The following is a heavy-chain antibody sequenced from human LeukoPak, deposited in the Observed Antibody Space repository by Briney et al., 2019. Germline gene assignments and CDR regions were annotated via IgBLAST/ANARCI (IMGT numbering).Heavy chain of an antibody. CDR2: IYHSGST. CDR1: GYSISSGYY. V-gene: IGHV4-38-2*02. CDR3: ARGDGYCSSTSCFYYFDY. Sequence: PSETLSLTCTVSGYSISSGYYWGWIRQPPGKGLEWIGSIYHSGSTYYNPSLKSRVTISVDTSKNQFSLKLSSVTAADTAVYYCARGDGYCSSTSCFYYFDYWGQGTLVTVSS. D-gene: IGHD2-2*03. J-gene: IGHJ4*02.